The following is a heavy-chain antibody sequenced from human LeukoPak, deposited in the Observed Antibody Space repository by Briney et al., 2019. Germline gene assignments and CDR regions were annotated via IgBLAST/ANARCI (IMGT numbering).Heavy chain of an antibody. D-gene: IGHD3-9*01. CDR3: ARGGYDILTGYHNHYYGMDV. CDR2: ISSSSSYI. V-gene: IGHV3-21*01. Sequence: GGSLRLSCAASGFTFSSYSMNWVRQAPGKGLEWVSSISSSSSYIYYADSVKGRFTISRDNAKNSLYLQMNSLRAEDTAVYYCARGGYDILTGYHNHYYGMDVWGQGTTVTVSS. J-gene: IGHJ6*02. CDR1: GFTFSSYS.